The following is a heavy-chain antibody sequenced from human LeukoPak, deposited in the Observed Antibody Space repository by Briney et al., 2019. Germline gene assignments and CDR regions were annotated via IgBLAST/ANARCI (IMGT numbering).Heavy chain of an antibody. D-gene: IGHD6-19*01. CDR1: GFTLSNYW. V-gene: IGHV3-7*01. CDR3: ATSTGWRFDY. Sequence: GGSLRLSCAASGFTLSNYWMSWVRQAPGKGLEWVANIKEDGSEKYYVGSVKGRFTISRDNAKNSLYLQVSSLRAEDTAVYYCATSTGWRFDYWGQGTLVTVSS. CDR2: IKEDGSEK. J-gene: IGHJ4*02.